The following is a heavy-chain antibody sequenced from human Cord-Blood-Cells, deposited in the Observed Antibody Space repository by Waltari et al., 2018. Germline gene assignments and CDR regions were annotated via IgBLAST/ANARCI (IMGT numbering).Heavy chain of an antibody. CDR1: GFTFDDYA. D-gene: IGHD1-26*01. CDR2: ISWNSRSI. Sequence: EVQLVESGGGLVQPGRSLRLSCAASGFTFDDYAMHWVRQAPGKGLEWVSGISWNSRSIGYADSVKGRFTISRDNAKNSLYLQMNSLRAEDTALYYCAKSHSGYSGSYYRYAFDIWGQGTMVTVSS. CDR3: AKSHSGYSGSYYRYAFDI. V-gene: IGHV3-9*01. J-gene: IGHJ3*02.